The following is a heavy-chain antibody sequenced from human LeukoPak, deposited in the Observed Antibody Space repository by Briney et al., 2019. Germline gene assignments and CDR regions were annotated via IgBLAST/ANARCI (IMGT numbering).Heavy chain of an antibody. Sequence: GRSLRLSCAASGFTFSDYYMSWVRQAPGKGLEGGSYISSSGSTIYYAYSVKGRFTISRDNAKNSLYLQMNSLRAEDTAVYYCARVSGYSYGYYYFDYWGQGTLVTVSS. CDR2: ISSSGSTI. CDR1: GFTFSDYY. J-gene: IGHJ4*02. V-gene: IGHV3-11*01. D-gene: IGHD5-18*01. CDR3: ARVSGYSYGYYYFDY.